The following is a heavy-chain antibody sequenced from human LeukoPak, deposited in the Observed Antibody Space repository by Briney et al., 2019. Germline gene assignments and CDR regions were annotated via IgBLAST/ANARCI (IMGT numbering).Heavy chain of an antibody. CDR1: GFTFSSYG. CDR3: AKAYRSATLTNFYFDY. CDR2: ISGSGGST. D-gene: IGHD4-17*01. V-gene: IGHV3-23*01. J-gene: IGHJ4*02. Sequence: GGSLRLSCAASGFTFSSYGMSWVRQAPGKGLEWVSDISGSGGSTYYADSVKGRFTISRDNSKNTLYLQMNSLRAEDTAVYYCAKAYRSATLTNFYFDYWGQGTLVTVSS.